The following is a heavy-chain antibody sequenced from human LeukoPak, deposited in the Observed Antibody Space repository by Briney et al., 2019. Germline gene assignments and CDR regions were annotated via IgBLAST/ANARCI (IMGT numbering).Heavy chain of an antibody. Sequence: PGGSLRLSCAASGFTFSGCAMSGVRQAPGKGREGVSAIRGSGGTTYYADSVKGRFTISRDNSMNTLYLQMNSLRAEDTAVYYCARDLARGVFSLWGQGTLVTVSS. J-gene: IGHJ4*02. CDR1: GFTFSGCA. CDR2: IRGSGGTT. D-gene: IGHD3-10*01. V-gene: IGHV3-23*01. CDR3: ARDLARGVFSL.